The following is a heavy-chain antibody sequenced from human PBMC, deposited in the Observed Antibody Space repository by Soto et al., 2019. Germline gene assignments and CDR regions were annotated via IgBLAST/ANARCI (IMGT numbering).Heavy chain of an antibody. CDR1: GFTFSGSA. CDR2: IRDKANSYAT. V-gene: IGHV3-73*02. CDR3: TRLYCGGDCDFDS. Sequence: EVQLVESGGGLVQPGGSLKLSCAASGFTFSGSAMHWVRQASGKGLGWVGRIRDKANSYATAYTASVKGRFTISRDDSKYTAYLQMNSLKSEDTAVYYCTRLYCGGDCDFDSWGQGTLVTVSS. J-gene: IGHJ4*02. D-gene: IGHD2-21*02.